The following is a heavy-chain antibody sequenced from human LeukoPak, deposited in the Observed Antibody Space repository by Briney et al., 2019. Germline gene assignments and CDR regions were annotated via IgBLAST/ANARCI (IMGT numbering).Heavy chain of an antibody. CDR3: ARARGGYNRNYDY. Sequence: SQTLSLTCTVSGGSISSYYWSWIRQPPGKGLEWIGYIYYSGSINYNPSLKSRVTISVDTSKNQFSLKLSSVTAADTAVYYCARARGGYNRNYDYWGQGTLVTVSS. CDR2: IYYSGSI. J-gene: IGHJ4*02. V-gene: IGHV4-59*01. CDR1: GGSISSYY. D-gene: IGHD5-24*01.